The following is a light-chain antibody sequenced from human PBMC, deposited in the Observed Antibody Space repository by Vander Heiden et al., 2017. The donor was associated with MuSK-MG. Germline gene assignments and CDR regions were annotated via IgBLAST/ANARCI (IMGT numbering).Light chain of an antibody. J-gene: IGKJ5*01. CDR1: QSISSY. CDR2: AAS. V-gene: IGKV1-39*01. Sequence: DIQMTQSPSSLSASVGDRVTITCRARQSISSYLNWYQQKPGKAPKLLIYAASSLQSGVPSRFSGSGSGTDFTLTISSLQPEDFATYYCQQSDSTPSITFGQGTRLEIK. CDR3: QQSDSTPSIT.